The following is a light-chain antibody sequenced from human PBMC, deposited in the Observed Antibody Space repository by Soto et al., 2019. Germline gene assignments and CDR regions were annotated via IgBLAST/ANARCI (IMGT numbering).Light chain of an antibody. V-gene: IGKV1-39*01. CDR3: QQSFTTPLT. Sequence: DIQMTQSPSSLSASVGDRVTITCRASQSIGRFLNWHQQKPGKAPNVLINVASTLRSGVPSRFSGSGSGTDFNLPINSLQPEDFATYFCQQSFTTPLTFGGGTKVEIK. CDR2: VAS. J-gene: IGKJ4*01. CDR1: QSIGRF.